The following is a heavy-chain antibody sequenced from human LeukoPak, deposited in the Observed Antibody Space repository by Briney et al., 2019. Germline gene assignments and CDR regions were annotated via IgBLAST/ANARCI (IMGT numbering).Heavy chain of an antibody. CDR3: AREGRSSSSWYIYGMDV. V-gene: IGHV4-59*01. CDR1: GGSISSYY. J-gene: IGHJ6*02. D-gene: IGHD6-13*01. CDR2: IYYSGST. Sequence: SETLSLTCTVSGGSISSYYWSWIRQPPGKGLEWIGYIYYSGSTNYNPSLKSRVTISVDTSKNQFSLKLSSVTAADTAVYYCAREGRSSSSWYIYGMDVWGQGTTVTVSS.